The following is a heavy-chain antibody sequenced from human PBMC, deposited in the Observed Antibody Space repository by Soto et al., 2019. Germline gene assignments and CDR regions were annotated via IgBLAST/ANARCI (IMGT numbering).Heavy chain of an antibody. V-gene: IGHV3-7*05. CDR1: GFTFSSYW. CDR3: ARDSPFDY. CDR2: IKQDGSEK. Sequence: PGGSLRLSCGASGFTFSSYWMSWVRQAPGKGLEWVANIKQDGSEKYYVDSVKGRFTISRDNAKNSLYLQMNSLRAEDTAVYYCARDSPFDYWGQGTLVTVSS. J-gene: IGHJ4*02.